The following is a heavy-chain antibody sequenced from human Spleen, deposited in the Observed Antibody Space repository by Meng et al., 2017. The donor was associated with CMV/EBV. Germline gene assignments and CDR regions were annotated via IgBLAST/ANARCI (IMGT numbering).Heavy chain of an antibody. CDR2: INPNSGDT. CDR3: ARVRSPYDFWSGYDY. CDR1: GYTCTGYS. Sequence: SGYTCTGYSMHWVRQAPGQGLEWMGWINPNSGDTNYAQKFQGWVTMTRDTSISTAYMEVSRLRSDDTAVYYCARVRSPYDFWSGYDYWGQGTLVTVSS. D-gene: IGHD3-3*01. V-gene: IGHV1-2*04. J-gene: IGHJ4*02.